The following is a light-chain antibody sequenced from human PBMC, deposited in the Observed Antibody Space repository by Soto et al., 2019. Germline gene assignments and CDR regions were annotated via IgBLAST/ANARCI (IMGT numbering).Light chain of an antibody. CDR2: GAS. CDR3: QQRSKLPRT. Sequence: EIVMTQSPANLSVSPGERATLSCRASQSVSSNLAWYQQKPGQGPRLLIYGASTRPTGIPARFSGSGSGTEFTLTISSLQSEDFAVYYCQQRSKLPRTFGQGTKVEI. CDR1: QSVSSN. V-gene: IGKV3-15*01. J-gene: IGKJ1*01.